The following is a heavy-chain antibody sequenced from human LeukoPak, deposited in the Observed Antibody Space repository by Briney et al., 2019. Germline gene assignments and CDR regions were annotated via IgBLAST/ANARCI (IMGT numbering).Heavy chain of an antibody. CDR1: GGSISSYY. CDR2: IYTSGST. J-gene: IGHJ4*02. Sequence: SETLSLTCTVSGGSISSYYWSWIRQPAGKGLEWIGRIYTSGSTNYNPSLKSRVTMSVDTSKNQFSLKLSSVTAADTAVYYCARVGRYGSGSSTFDYWARKPWSPSPQ. CDR3: ARVGRYGSGSSTFDY. V-gene: IGHV4-4*07. D-gene: IGHD3-10*01.